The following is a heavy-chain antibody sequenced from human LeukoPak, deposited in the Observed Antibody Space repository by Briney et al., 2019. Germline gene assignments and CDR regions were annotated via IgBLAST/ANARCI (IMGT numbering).Heavy chain of an antibody. CDR3: AGPITIFGVVISD. Sequence: PGGSLRLSCAASAFSVSSNYVSWVRQAPGKGLEWVSYISSSSSTIYYADSVKGRFTISRDNAKNSLYLQMNSLRAEDTAVYYCAGPITIFGVVISDWGQGTLVTVSS. V-gene: IGHV3-48*01. CDR1: AFSVSSNY. J-gene: IGHJ4*02. CDR2: ISSSSSTI. D-gene: IGHD3-3*01.